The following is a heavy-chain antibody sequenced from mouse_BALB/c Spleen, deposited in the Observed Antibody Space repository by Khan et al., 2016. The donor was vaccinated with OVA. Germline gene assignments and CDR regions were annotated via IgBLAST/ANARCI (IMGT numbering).Heavy chain of an antibody. Sequence: VQLQQSGPELVKPGASVKMSCKASGYTFTSYDMHWVKQKPGQGLEWIGYINPYNDYTKFNEKFKGKATLTSDKSSSTAYMELSSLTSEDSAVFYCTRGVVGLQTWCAYWGQGTLVTVSA. V-gene: IGHV1S136*01. J-gene: IGHJ3*01. D-gene: IGHD3-1*01. CDR1: GYTFTSYD. CDR2: INPYNDYT. CDR3: TRGVVGLQTWCAY.